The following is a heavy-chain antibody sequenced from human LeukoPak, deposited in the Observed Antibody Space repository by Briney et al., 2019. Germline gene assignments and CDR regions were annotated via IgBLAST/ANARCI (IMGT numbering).Heavy chain of an antibody. CDR3: ARVQKDYYDSSGYLDY. D-gene: IGHD3-22*01. Sequence: ALVKVSCKASGYTFTSYYMHWVRQAPGEGLEWMGIINPSGGSTSYAQKFQGRVTMTRDMSTSTVYMELSSLRSEDTAVYYCARVQKDYYDSSGYLDYWGQGTLVTVSS. CDR2: INPSGGST. J-gene: IGHJ4*02. V-gene: IGHV1-46*01. CDR1: GYTFTSYY.